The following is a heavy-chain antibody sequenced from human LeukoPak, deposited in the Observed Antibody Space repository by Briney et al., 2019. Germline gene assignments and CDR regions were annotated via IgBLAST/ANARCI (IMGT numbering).Heavy chain of an antibody. J-gene: IGHJ6*03. D-gene: IGHD3-22*01. CDR2: IYSSVT. CDR1: GFTISSNS. Sequence: TGGSLRLSCTVSGFTISSNSMSWVRQAPGKGLEWVSFIYSSVTHYSDSVKGRFTISRDNSKNTLFLQMNSLRAEDTAVYYCARSPGYYYDSSGYYPLYDYYYMDVWGKGTTVTVSS. V-gene: IGHV3-53*01. CDR3: ARSPGYYYDSSGYYPLYDYYYMDV.